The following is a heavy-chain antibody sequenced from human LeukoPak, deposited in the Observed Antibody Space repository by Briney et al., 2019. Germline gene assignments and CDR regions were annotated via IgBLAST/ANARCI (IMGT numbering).Heavy chain of an antibody. CDR2: IWYDGSNK. CDR1: GFTFSSYG. CDR3: AKDSSSSWYAGLAYYYYGMDV. J-gene: IGHJ6*02. D-gene: IGHD6-13*01. Sequence: PGRSLRLSCAASGFTFSSYGMHWVRQAPGKGLEWVAVIWYDGSNKYYADSVKGRFTISRDNSKDTLYLQMNSLRAEDTAVYYCAKDSSSSWYAGLAYYYYGMDVWGQGTTVTVSS. V-gene: IGHV3-33*06.